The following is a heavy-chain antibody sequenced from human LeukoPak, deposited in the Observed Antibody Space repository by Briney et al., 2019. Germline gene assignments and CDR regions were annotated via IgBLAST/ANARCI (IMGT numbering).Heavy chain of an antibody. CDR2: IYTSGST. V-gene: IGHV4-4*07. Sequence: PSETLSLACTVSGGSISNYYWSWIQQPAGKGLEWIGRIYTSGSTNYNPSLKSRVTMSVDTSKNQFSLKLSSVTAADTAVYYCARGPRSSDWYSVDYWGRGTLVTVSS. CDR3: ARGPRSSDWYSVDY. J-gene: IGHJ4*02. D-gene: IGHD6-19*01. CDR1: GGSISNYY.